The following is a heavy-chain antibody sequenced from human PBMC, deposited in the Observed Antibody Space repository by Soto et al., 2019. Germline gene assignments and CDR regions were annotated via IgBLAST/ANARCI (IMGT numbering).Heavy chain of an antibody. CDR1: GFTFSSYG. Sequence: PGGSLRLSCAASGFTFSSYGMHWVRQAPGKGLEWVAVISYDGSNKYYADSVKGRFTISRDNSKNTLYLQMNSLRAEDTAVYYCAKDDGGYSYGYPPYFDYWGQGTLVTVSS. V-gene: IGHV3-30*18. CDR3: AKDDGGYSYGYPPYFDY. D-gene: IGHD5-18*01. CDR2: ISYDGSNK. J-gene: IGHJ4*02.